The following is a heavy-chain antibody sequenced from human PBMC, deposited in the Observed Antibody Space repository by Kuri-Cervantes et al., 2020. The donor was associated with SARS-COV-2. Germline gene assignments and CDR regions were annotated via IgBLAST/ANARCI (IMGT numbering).Heavy chain of an antibody. CDR2: INPSGGST. J-gene: IGHJ2*01. D-gene: IGHD6-13*01. CDR1: GYTFTSYY. V-gene: IGHV1-46*01. Sequence: ASVKVSCKASGYTFTSYYMHWVRQAPGQGLEWMGIINPSGGSTSYAQKFQGRVTITMDESTNTVYMELSSLTSEDTAVYYCARGEQQLVQVGWFSDLWGRGTLVTVSS. CDR3: ARGEQQLVQVGWFSDL.